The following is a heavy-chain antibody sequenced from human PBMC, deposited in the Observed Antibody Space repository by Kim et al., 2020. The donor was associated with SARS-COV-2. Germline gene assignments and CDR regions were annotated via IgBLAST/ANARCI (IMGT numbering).Heavy chain of an antibody. CDR3: ARGGWYVGY. Sequence: SETLSLTCTVSGGSMNNFYWSWIRQPPGKGLEWIGYIHSSGNTNYNPSLKSRVTMSVDTSKNQFSLKVTSVIAADTAVYYCARGGWYVGYWGQGILVTVSS. CDR1: GGSMNNFY. D-gene: IGHD6-19*01. V-gene: IGHV4-59*01. CDR2: IHSSGNT. J-gene: IGHJ4*02.